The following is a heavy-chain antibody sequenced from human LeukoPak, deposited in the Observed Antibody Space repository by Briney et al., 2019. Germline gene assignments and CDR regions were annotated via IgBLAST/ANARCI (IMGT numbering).Heavy chain of an antibody. Sequence: GGSLRLSCAASGFTFSSYAMHWVRQAPGKGLEWVAVISYDGSNKYYADSVKGRFTISRDNSKNTLYLQMNSLRVEDTAVYYCARESDDFWSGYYNGPFDYWGQGTLVTVSS. J-gene: IGHJ4*02. CDR1: GFTFSSYA. D-gene: IGHD3-3*01. CDR2: ISYDGSNK. V-gene: IGHV3-30-3*01. CDR3: ARESDDFWSGYYNGPFDY.